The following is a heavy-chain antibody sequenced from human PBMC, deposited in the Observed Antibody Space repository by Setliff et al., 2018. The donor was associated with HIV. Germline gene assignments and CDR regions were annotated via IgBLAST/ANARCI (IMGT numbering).Heavy chain of an antibody. CDR1: GDSVSSNNAA. CDR3: ARGSYGSVLL. CDR2: TYFRSKWYF. D-gene: IGHD6-19*01. J-gene: IGHJ4*02. V-gene: IGHV6-1*01. Sequence: LSLTCAISGDSVSSNNAAWNWIRQSPLRGLEWLGRTYFRSKWYFDYAVSVKSRIIINPDTSKNQFSLHLNSVTPEDTAVYYCARGSYGSVLLWGQGTLVTVSS.